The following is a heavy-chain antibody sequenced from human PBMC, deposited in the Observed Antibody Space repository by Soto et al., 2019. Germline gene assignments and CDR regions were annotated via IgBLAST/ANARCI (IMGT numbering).Heavy chain of an antibody. CDR3: ARDGYNPYWFAT. CDR1: GLSVSRNY. D-gene: IGHD5-12*01. J-gene: IGHJ5*02. CDR2: IYSGGDT. Sequence: GGSLRLSCAASGLSVSRNYMTWVRQSPGKGLEVVSIIYSGGDTYYADSVKGRFTISRDNSKNTLYLQMNSLRAEDTAVYYCARDGYNPYWFATWGQGTLVTVSS. V-gene: IGHV3-53*01.